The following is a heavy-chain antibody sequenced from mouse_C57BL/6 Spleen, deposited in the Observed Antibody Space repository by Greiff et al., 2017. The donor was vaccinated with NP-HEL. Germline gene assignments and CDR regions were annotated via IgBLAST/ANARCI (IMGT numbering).Heavy chain of an antibody. Sequence: VQLQQSGPELVKPGASVKISCKASGYTFTDYYMNWVKQSHGKSLEWIGDINPNNGGTSYNQKFKGKATLTVDKSSSTAYMELRSLTSEDSAVYYCARRDWDGGDFDYWGQGTTLTVSS. D-gene: IGHD4-1*01. J-gene: IGHJ2*01. CDR2: INPNNGGT. CDR3: ARRDWDGGDFDY. CDR1: GYTFTDYY. V-gene: IGHV1-26*01.